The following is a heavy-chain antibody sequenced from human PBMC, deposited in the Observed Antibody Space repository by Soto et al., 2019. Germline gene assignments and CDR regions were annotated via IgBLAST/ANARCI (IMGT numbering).Heavy chain of an antibody. CDR1: GGSIRSYY. J-gene: IGHJ3*02. V-gene: IGHV4-59*01. Sequence: SATLSLTCTVSGGSIRSYYWSWIRQPPGKGLEWIGYVYHSGTTNYNPSLKRRVTISVDTSKSQFSMKLTSVTAADTAVYYCARDPDDYGGTFPTFDIRGKGTMVT. CDR3: ARDPDDYGGTFPTFDI. CDR2: VYHSGTT. D-gene: IGHD4-17*01.